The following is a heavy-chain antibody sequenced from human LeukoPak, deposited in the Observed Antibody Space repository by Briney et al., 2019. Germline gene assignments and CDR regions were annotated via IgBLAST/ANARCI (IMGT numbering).Heavy chain of an antibody. V-gene: IGHV3-66*01. CDR3: ARDLARYSGYDGFDY. CDR1: GFTVSNNY. D-gene: IGHD5-12*01. J-gene: IGHJ4*02. CDR2: IYSGGST. Sequence: PGGSLRLSCAASGFTVSNNYMSWVRQAPGKGLEWVSVIYSGGSTYYADSVKGRFIISRDNSKNTLYLQMNSLRAEDTAVYYCARDLARYSGYDGFDYWGQGTLVTVSS.